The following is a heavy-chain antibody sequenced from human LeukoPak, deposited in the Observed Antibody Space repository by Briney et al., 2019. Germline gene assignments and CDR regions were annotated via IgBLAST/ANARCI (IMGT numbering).Heavy chain of an antibody. CDR1: GGSVSSGSYY. V-gene: IGHV4-39*07. CDR2: INHSGST. J-gene: IGHJ6*02. CDR3: ARSPFHYYYGMDV. Sequence: SETLSLTCTVSGGSVSSGSYYWSWIRQPPGKGLEWIGEINHSGSTNYNPSLKSRVTISVDTSKNQFSLKLSSVTAADTAVYYCARSPFHYYYGMDVWGQGTTVTVSS.